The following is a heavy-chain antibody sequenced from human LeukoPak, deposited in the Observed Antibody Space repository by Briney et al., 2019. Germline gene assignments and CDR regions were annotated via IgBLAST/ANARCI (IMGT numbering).Heavy chain of an antibody. CDR3: ARVPSVTYFDY. Sequence: PGGSLRLSCAASGFTFSSYGMHWVRQAPGKGLEWVAVISYDGSNKYYADSVKGRFTISRDNSKNTLYLQMNSLRADDTAVYYCARVPSVTYFDYWGQGTLVTVSS. J-gene: IGHJ4*02. D-gene: IGHD2-21*02. V-gene: IGHV3-30*03. CDR1: GFTFSSYG. CDR2: ISYDGSNK.